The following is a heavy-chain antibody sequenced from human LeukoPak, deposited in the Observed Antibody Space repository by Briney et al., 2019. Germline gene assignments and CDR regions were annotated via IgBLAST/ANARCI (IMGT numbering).Heavy chain of an antibody. J-gene: IGHJ4*02. Sequence: GESLKISCKGSGYSFSSYWIAWVRQMPGKGLEWMGIIYPGDSDTRYSPSFQGQVTISADKSISTAYLQWSSLKASDTAMYYCAREVVPAAYDYWGQGTLVTVSS. CDR3: AREVVPAAYDY. CDR2: IYPGDSDT. D-gene: IGHD2-2*01. CDR1: GYSFSSYW. V-gene: IGHV5-51*01.